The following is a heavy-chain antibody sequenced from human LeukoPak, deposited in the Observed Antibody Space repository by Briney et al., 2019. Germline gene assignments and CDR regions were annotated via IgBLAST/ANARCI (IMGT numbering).Heavy chain of an antibody. J-gene: IGHJ4*02. CDR3: ARDVSGSYDY. V-gene: IGHV1-46*01. CDR1: GYTFTSYY. Sequence: ASVKVSCKASGYTFTSYYMHWVRQAPGQGLEWMGFINPSGGSTSYAQKFQGRITMARDTSASTVYMELSSLRSEDTAVYYCARDVSGSYDYWGQGTLVTVSS. D-gene: IGHD1-26*01. CDR2: INPSGGST.